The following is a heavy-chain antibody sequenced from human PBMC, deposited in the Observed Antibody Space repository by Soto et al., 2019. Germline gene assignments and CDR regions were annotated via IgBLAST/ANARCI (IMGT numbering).Heavy chain of an antibody. CDR2: ISAYNGNT. Sequence: ASVKVSCKASGYTFTSYGISWVRQAPGQGLEWMGWISAYNGNTNYAQKLQGRVTMTTDTSTSTAYMELRSLRSDDTAVYYCARGSYDYIWGSYRTPDAFDIWGQGTMVTV. J-gene: IGHJ3*02. D-gene: IGHD3-16*02. V-gene: IGHV1-18*01. CDR1: GYTFTSYG. CDR3: ARGSYDYIWGSYRTPDAFDI.